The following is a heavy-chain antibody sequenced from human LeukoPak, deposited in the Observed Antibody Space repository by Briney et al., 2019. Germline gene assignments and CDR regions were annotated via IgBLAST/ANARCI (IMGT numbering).Heavy chain of an antibody. J-gene: IGHJ6*03. CDR1: GGSISSGSYY. Sequence: SETLSLTCTVSGGSISSGSYYWSWIRQPAGKGLEWIGRIYTSGSTNYNPSLKSRVTISVDTSKNQFSLKLSSVTAADTAVYYCARIIVGGDYYYMDVWGKGTTVTVSS. D-gene: IGHD1-26*01. CDR3: ARIIVGGDYYYMDV. V-gene: IGHV4-61*02. CDR2: IYTSGST.